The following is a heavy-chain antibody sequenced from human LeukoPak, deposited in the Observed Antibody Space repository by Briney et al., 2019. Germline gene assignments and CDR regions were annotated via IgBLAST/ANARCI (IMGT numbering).Heavy chain of an antibody. J-gene: IGHJ4*02. Sequence: SETLSLTCTVSGGSISSNYWSWIRQPPGKGLEWIGYIYYSGTTSYNASLKSRVTISVDTSKNQFSLNLNSVTDADTAVYYCARGLRVGNTGYYFDYWGQGTLVTVSP. CDR3: ARGLRVGNTGYYFDY. CDR2: IYYSGTT. D-gene: IGHD1-26*01. V-gene: IGHV4-59*01. CDR1: GGSISSNY.